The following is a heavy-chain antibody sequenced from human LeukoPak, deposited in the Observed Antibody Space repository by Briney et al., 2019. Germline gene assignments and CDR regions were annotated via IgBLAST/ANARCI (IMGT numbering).Heavy chain of an antibody. J-gene: IGHJ5*02. CDR3: ARSPRDTNWFDP. CDR1: GYTFITYA. D-gene: IGHD1-14*01. V-gene: IGHV1-3*01. Sequence: ASVNVSCKASGYTFITYAIHWVRQAPGQRLEWMGWINAGNGNIKYSQNLQGRVTITRDTSASTAYMELSSLRSEDTAVYYCARSPRDTNWFDPWGQGTLVTVSS. CDR2: INAGNGNI.